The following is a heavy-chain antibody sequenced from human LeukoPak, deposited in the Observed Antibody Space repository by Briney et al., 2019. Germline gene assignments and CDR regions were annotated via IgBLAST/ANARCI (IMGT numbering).Heavy chain of an antibody. CDR3: AKDDSGGYLEY. CDR2: IKQDGSEK. Sequence: GGALRLSCAASGFTLSSYWMSWVRQAPGRGREWVANIKQDGSEKYYVDSVKGRFTISRDNAKNSLYLQINSLRAEDTAVYYCAKDDSGGYLEYWGQGTLVTVSS. J-gene: IGHJ4*02. V-gene: IGHV3-7*01. D-gene: IGHD4-17*01. CDR1: GFTLSSYW.